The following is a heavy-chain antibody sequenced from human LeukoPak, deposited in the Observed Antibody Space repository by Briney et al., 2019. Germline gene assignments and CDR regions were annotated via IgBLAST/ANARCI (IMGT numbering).Heavy chain of an antibody. V-gene: IGHV3-30*18. CDR1: GFTFSSYA. J-gene: IGHJ4*02. CDR3: AKDFGYAY. CDR2: ISYDGSNK. Sequence: GGSLRLSCAASGFTFSSYAMSWVRQAPGKGLEWVAVISYDGSNKYYADSVKGRFTISRDNSKNTLYLQMNSLRAEDTAVYYCAKDFGYAYWGQGTLVTVSS. D-gene: IGHD5-12*01.